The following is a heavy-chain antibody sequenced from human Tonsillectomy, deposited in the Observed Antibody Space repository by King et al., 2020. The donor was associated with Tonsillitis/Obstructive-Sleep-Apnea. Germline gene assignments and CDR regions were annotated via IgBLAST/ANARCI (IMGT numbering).Heavy chain of an antibody. CDR2: IYYSGRT. D-gene: IGHD4-17*01. J-gene: IGHJ4*02. CDR3: ARTRGDGHGDFIFDC. CDR1: GGSISSGGYY. V-gene: IGHV4-31*03. Sequence: VQLQESGPGLVKPSQTLSLTCTVSGGSISSGGYYWSWIRQHPGKGLEWIGYIYYSGRTYYNQSLKSRVTISVDTSKNQFSLKLSSVTAADTAVYYCARTRGDGHGDFIFDCWGQGTLVTVSS.